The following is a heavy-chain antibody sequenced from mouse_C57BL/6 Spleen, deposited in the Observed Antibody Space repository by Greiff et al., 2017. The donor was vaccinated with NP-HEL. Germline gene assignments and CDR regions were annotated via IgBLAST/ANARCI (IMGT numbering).Heavy chain of an antibody. CDR3: ARENYDYDETGWYFDV. D-gene: IGHD2-4*01. Sequence: EVKVEESGGGLVKPGGSLKLSCAASGFTFSDYGMHWVRQAPEKGLEWVAYISSGSSTIYCADTVKGRFTISRDNAKNTLFLQMTSLRSEDTAMYYCARENYDYDETGWYFDVWGTGTTVTVS. J-gene: IGHJ1*03. CDR1: GFTFSDYG. V-gene: IGHV5-17*01. CDR2: ISSGSSTI.